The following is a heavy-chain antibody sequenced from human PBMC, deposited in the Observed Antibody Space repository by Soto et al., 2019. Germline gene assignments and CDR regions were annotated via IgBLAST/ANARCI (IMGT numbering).Heavy chain of an antibody. D-gene: IGHD5-12*01. CDR1: GDSVSSATYD. Sequence: QVQLQESGPGLVKPSEALSLTCTVSGDSVSSATYDWGCIRQPPGKGLEWIGYIYYTGNTNYNPSLKNRLTISLDTSKNQFSLHLSSLTAADTAVYYCARQSGGWLRFFDYWGQGTLVTVSS. J-gene: IGHJ4*02. CDR3: ARQSGGWLRFFDY. V-gene: IGHV4-61*01. CDR2: IYYTGNT.